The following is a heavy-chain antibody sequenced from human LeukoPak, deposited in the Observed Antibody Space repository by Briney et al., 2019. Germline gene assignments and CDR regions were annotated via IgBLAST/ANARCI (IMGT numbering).Heavy chain of an antibody. CDR2: IIPIFGTA. D-gene: IGHD3-9*01. Sequence: SVKVSCKASGGTFSSYAISWVRQAPGQGLEWMGGIIPIFGTANYAQKFQGRVTITADESTSTAYMELSSRRAEDTAVYYCARPSYDILTGYYPYWGQGTLVTVSS. CDR1: GGTFSSYA. CDR3: ARPSYDILTGYYPY. V-gene: IGHV1-69*13. J-gene: IGHJ4*02.